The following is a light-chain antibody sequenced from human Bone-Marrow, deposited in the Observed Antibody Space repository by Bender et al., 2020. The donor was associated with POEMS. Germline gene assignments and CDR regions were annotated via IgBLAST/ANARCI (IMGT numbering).Light chain of an antibody. V-gene: IGLV2-14*03. Sequence: QSALTQPASVSGSLGQSITISCTGTSSDVGGHNFVSWYQRSPGKAPKLMIYDVSNRPSGVSNRFSGSKSGNTASLTISGLQAEDEADYYCSSYTTGTTWVFGGGTKVTVL. CDR3: SSYTTGTTWV. CDR2: DVS. CDR1: SSDVGGHNF. J-gene: IGLJ3*02.